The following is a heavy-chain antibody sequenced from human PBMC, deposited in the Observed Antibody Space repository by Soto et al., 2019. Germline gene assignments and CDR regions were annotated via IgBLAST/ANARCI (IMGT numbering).Heavy chain of an antibody. CDR1: GGSISSGGYS. CDR3: ARDGTGSYYYYFDY. J-gene: IGHJ4*02. Sequence: QLQLQESGSGLVKPSQTLSLTCAVSGGSISSGGYSWSWIRQPPGKGLEWIGYIYHSGSTYYNPSLKSRVTISVDRSKYQFSLKLSSVTAADTAVYYGARDGTGSYYYYFDYWGQGTLVTVAS. D-gene: IGHD3-10*01. CDR2: IYHSGST. V-gene: IGHV4-30-2*01.